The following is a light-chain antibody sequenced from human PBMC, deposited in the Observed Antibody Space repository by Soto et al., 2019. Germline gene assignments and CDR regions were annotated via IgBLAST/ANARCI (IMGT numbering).Light chain of an antibody. CDR1: QDINNY. Sequence: DIQMTQSPSSLSASVGDRVTITCQASQDINNYLNWYQQKSGKAPELLIYDASNLETGVPSRFSGSGSGTHFTFTISGLQPEDFATYYCQQYGNLLWRFGQGTKLEI. CDR3: QQYGNLLWR. CDR2: DAS. J-gene: IGKJ1*01. V-gene: IGKV1-33*01.